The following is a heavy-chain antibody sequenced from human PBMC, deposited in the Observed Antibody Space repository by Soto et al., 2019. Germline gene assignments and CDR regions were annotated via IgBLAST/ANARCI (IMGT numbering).Heavy chain of an antibody. CDR1: GFTFSSYA. V-gene: IGHV3-23*01. CDR2: ISGSGGST. CDR3: AKVNAIDGPASLTYYYDSSGPYSMDV. J-gene: IGHJ6*02. D-gene: IGHD3-22*01. Sequence: GGSLRLSCAASGFTFSSYAMSWVRQAPGKGLEWVSAISGSGGSTYYADSVKGRFTISRDNSKNTLYLQMNSLRAEDTAVYYCAKVNAIDGPASLTYYYDSSGPYSMDVWGQGTTVTVSS.